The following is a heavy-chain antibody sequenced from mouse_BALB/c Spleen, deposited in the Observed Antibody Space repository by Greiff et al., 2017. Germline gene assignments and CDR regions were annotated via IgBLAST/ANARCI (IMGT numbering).Heavy chain of an antibody. Sequence: SGYSFTGYFMNWVKQSHGKSLEWIGRINPYNGDTFYNQKFKGKATLTVDKSSSTAHMELLSLTSEDSAVYYCGRGDGNYGSWFAYWGQGTLVTVSA. CDR3: GRGDGNYGSWFAY. V-gene: IGHV1-37*01. D-gene: IGHD2-1*01. CDR2: INPYNGDT. CDR1: GYSFTGYF. J-gene: IGHJ3*01.